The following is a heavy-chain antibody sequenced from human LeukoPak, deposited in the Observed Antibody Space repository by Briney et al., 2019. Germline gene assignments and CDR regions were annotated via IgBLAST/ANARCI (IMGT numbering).Heavy chain of an antibody. CDR3: ASHIAAAGRYYFDY. J-gene: IGHJ4*02. CDR1: GGSISSYY. Sequence: SETLSLTCTVSGGSISSYYWSWIRQPPGKGLEWIGYIYYSGSTNYNPSLKSRVTISVDTSKSQFSLKLSSVTAADTAVYYCASHIAAAGRYYFDYWGQGTLVTVSS. D-gene: IGHD6-13*01. CDR2: IYYSGST. V-gene: IGHV4-59*08.